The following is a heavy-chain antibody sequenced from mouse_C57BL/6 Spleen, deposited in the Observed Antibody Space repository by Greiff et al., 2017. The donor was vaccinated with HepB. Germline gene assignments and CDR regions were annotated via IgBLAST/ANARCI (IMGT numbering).Heavy chain of an antibody. CDR1: GYTFTDYE. Sequence: QVQLQQSGAELVRPGASVTLSCKASGYTFTDYEMHWVKQTPVHGLEWIGAIDPETGGTAYNQKFKGKAILTADKSSSTAYMELRSLTSEDSAVYYCTRSYSNYVGYAMDYWGQGTSVTVSS. D-gene: IGHD2-5*01. J-gene: IGHJ4*01. CDR2: IDPETGGT. CDR3: TRSYSNYVGYAMDY. V-gene: IGHV1-15*01.